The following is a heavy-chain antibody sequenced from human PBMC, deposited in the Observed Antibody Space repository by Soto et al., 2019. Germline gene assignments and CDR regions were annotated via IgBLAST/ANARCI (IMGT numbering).Heavy chain of an antibody. Sequence: GGSLRLSCAASGFTFSNYAMHWVRQAPGRGLEWVAVISYDGSNKYYADSVKGRFTISRDNSKNTLYLQTNSLRTEDTAVYYCARDPLAVERPYWGQGTLVTVSS. V-gene: IGHV3-30-3*01. CDR2: ISYDGSNK. D-gene: IGHD6-19*01. J-gene: IGHJ4*02. CDR3: ARDPLAVERPY. CDR1: GFTFSNYA.